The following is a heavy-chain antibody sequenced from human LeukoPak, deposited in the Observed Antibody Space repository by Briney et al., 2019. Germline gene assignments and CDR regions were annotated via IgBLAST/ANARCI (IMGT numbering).Heavy chain of an antibody. CDR1: GYTFTGYY. CDR2: INPNSGGT. Sequence: ASVKVSCKASGYTFTGYYMHWVRQAPGQGLEWMGWINPNSGGTNYAQKFQGRVTMTRDTSISTAYMELSSLRSEDTAVYYCARGLGTVSTHEEVDYWGQGTLVTVSS. V-gene: IGHV1-2*02. J-gene: IGHJ4*02. D-gene: IGHD4-17*01. CDR3: ARGLGTVSTHEEVDY.